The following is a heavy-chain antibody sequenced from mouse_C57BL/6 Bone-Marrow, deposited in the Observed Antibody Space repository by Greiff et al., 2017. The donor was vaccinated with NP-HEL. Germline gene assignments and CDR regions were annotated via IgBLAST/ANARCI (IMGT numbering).Heavy chain of an antibody. CDR3: ARDYYGKGKYLDY. D-gene: IGHD1-1*01. V-gene: IGHV1-26*01. CDR1: GYTFTDYY. CDR2: INPNNGGT. J-gene: IGHJ2*01. Sequence: EVQLQQSGPELVKPGASVKISCKASGYTFTDYYMNWVKQSHGKSLEWIGDINPNNGGTSYNQQFKGKATLTVDKSSSTAYMELRSLTSEDSAVYYSARDYYGKGKYLDYGGQGTTLTVSS.